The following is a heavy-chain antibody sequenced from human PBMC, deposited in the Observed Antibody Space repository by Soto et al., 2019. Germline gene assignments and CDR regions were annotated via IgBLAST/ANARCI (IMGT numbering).Heavy chain of an antibody. CDR2: ISYDGSNK. CDR3: AKVPSAAGLDY. V-gene: IGHV3-30*18. J-gene: IGHJ4*02. CDR1: GFTFSSYG. Sequence: GGSLRLSCAASGFTFSSYGMHWVRQAPGKGLEWVAVISYDGSNKYYADSVKGRFTISRDNSKNTLYLQMNSLRAEDTAVYYCAKVPSAAGLDYWGQGTLVTVSS. D-gene: IGHD6-13*01.